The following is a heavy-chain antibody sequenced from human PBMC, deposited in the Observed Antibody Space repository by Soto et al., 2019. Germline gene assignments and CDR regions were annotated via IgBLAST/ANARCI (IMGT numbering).Heavy chain of an antibody. Sequence: PGGSLRLSCAASGFTFDDYAMHWVRQGPGKGLEWVAGISWNSNWIGYTDSVKGRFTISRDNAKNSLYLQMNSLRPEDTALYYCAKVGLQIRFYYSMDVWGKGTTVTVSS. CDR2: ISWNSNWI. D-gene: IGHD4-4*01. J-gene: IGHJ6*03. V-gene: IGHV3-9*01. CDR3: AKVGLQIRFYYSMDV. CDR1: GFTFDDYA.